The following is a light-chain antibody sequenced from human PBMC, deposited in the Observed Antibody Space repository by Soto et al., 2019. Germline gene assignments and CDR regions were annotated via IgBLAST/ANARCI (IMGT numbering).Light chain of an antibody. CDR2: EVS. J-gene: IGLJ7*01. CDR3: CSYAGTSTHTV. CDR1: SSDVGSYNL. V-gene: IGLV2-23*02. Sequence: QSVLTQPASVSGSPGQSITISCTGTSSDVGSYNLVSWYQQHPGKAPKLMISEVSKRPSGISDRFSGSKSGSTASLTISGLQAEDEAAYYCCSYAGTSTHTVFGGGTQLTVL.